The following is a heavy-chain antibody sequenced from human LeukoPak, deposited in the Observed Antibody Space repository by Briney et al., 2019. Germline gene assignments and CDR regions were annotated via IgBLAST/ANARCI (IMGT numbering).Heavy chain of an antibody. V-gene: IGHV1-18*01. Sequence: ASVKVSCKASGYTFSTYGISWVRQAPGQGLEWMGWISAYNGNTNYAQKLQGRVTMTTDTSTSTAYMELRSLRSDDTAVYYCARYTGGRLNPGFYHYYMDVWGKGTTVTVSS. D-gene: IGHD6-19*01. CDR2: ISAYNGNT. CDR1: GYTFSTYG. J-gene: IGHJ6*03. CDR3: ARYTGGRLNPGFYHYYMDV.